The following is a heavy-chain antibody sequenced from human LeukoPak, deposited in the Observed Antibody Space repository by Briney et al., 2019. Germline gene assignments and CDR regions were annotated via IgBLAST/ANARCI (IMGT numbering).Heavy chain of an antibody. V-gene: IGHV1-8*01. CDR1: GYTFTSYD. D-gene: IGHD6-19*01. CDR2: MNPNSGNT. CDR3: ARGPLWGAVTGTDY. J-gene: IGHJ4*02. Sequence: VSVKVSCKASGYTFTSYDINWVRQATGQGLEGMGWMNPNSGNTGYAQKFQGRVTMTRNTSISTAYMELSSLRSEDTAVYYCARGPLWGAVTGTDYWGQGTLVTVSS.